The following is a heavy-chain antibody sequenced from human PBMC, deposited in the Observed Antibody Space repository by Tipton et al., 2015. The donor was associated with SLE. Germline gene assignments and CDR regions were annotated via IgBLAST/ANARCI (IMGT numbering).Heavy chain of an antibody. D-gene: IGHD5-18*01. Sequence: TLSLTCAVYGGSFSGYYWSWIRQPPGKGLEWIGEINHSGSTNYSPSLKSRVTISVDTSKNQFSLKLSSVTAADTAVYYCARVDTAMADAFDIWGQGTMVTVSS. CDR3: ARVDTAMADAFDI. CDR1: GGSFSGYY. V-gene: IGHV4-34*01. CDR2: INHSGST. J-gene: IGHJ3*02.